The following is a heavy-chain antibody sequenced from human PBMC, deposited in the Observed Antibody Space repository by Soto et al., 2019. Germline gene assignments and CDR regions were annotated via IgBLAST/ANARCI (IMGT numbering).Heavy chain of an antibody. CDR3: AKETAAGSSGSYYGMDV. J-gene: IGHJ6*02. V-gene: IGHV3-30*18. CDR1: GFTFSSYG. CDR2: ISYDGSNK. Sequence: GGSLRLSCAASGFTFSSYGMHWVRQAPGKGLEWVAVISYDGSNKYYADSVKGRFTISRDNSKNTLYLQMNSLRAEDTAVYYCAKETAAGSSGSYYGMDVWGQGTTVTVSS. D-gene: IGHD6-19*01.